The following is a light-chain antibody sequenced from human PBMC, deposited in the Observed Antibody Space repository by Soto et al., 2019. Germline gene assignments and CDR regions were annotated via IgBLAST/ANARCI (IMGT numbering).Light chain of an antibody. J-gene: IGKJ4*01. V-gene: IGKV3-11*01. CDR3: QQHANWPLT. CDR1: QSVGNN. CDR2: EAS. Sequence: EIVLTQSPATLSLSPGERAILSCRASQSVGNNLAWYQQKPGQAPGLLIYEASTRATGIPARFSGSGPGTDFTLTISSLEPEDFAVYYCQQHANWPLTFGGGTKVDIK.